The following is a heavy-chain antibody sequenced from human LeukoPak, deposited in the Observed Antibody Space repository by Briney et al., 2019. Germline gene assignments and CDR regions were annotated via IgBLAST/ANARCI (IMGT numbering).Heavy chain of an antibody. J-gene: IGHJ4*02. V-gene: IGHV3-64D*06. CDR2: ISSNGGST. D-gene: IGHD6-19*01. CDR1: GFTFSTYA. CDR3: TRGSGWRGPFDH. Sequence: GGSLRLSCSASGFTFSTYAMHWVRQAPGKGLEFVSAISSNGGSTYYADSVKGRFTISRDNSKSTLYLQVSSLRAEDTAVYHCTRGSGWRGPFDHWGQGTLVTVSS.